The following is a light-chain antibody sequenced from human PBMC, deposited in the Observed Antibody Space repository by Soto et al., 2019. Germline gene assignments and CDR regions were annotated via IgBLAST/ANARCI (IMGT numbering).Light chain of an antibody. V-gene: IGLV1-36*01. CDR1: SSNIGNNA. CDR2: YDD. CDR3: GAWDDSLNGGV. J-gene: IGLJ3*02. Sequence: QSVLTQPPSVSEAPRQRVTISCSGSSSNIGNNAVNWYQQLPGKAPKLLIYYDDLLPSGVSDRFSGSKSGTSASLAISGLQSEDEADYYCGAWDDSLNGGVFGGGTKVTVL.